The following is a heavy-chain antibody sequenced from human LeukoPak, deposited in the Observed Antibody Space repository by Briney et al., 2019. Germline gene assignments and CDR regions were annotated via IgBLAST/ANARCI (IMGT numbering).Heavy chain of an antibody. V-gene: IGHV4-34*01. J-gene: IGHJ3*02. D-gene: IGHD3-10*01. Sequence: PSETLSLTCAVYGGSFSGYYWSWIRQPPGKGLEWIGEINHSGSTNYNPSLKSRVTISVDTSKNQFSLKLSSVTAADTAVYYCARGRGITITMVRGVILAFDIWGQGTMVTVSS. CDR1: GGSFSGYY. CDR3: ARGRGITITMVRGVILAFDI. CDR2: INHSGST.